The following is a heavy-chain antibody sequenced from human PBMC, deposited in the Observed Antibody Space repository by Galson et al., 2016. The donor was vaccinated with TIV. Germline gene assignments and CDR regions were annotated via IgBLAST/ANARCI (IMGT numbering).Heavy chain of an antibody. CDR3: ARDRRHCGNECYLYYYYGMDV. D-gene: IGHD2-21*01. CDR1: EFIVSSNY. J-gene: IGHJ6*02. V-gene: IGHV3-66*02. CDR2: ISSGGYT. Sequence: SLRLSCAASEFIVSSNYMTWVCQAPGKGLEWVSLISSGGYTSYADSVKGRFTISRDNSKNTVYLQMNSLRAEDTAVYYCARDRRHCGNECYLYYYYGMDVWGQGTAVTVSS.